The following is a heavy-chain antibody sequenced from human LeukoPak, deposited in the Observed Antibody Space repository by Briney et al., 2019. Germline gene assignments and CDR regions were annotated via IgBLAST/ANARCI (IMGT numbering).Heavy chain of an antibody. D-gene: IGHD4-23*01. V-gene: IGHV5-51*01. CDR1: GYSFINYW. CDR3: ARTGGLRWHAFDI. J-gene: IGHJ3*02. Sequence: GGPLNFSCQGSGYSFINYWIGWVRQLPGKGLEWMGIIYPGDSETRYSPSFQGQVTISADKYISTAYLQWSSLKASDTAMYYCARTGGLRWHAFDIWGQGTMVTVSS. CDR2: IYPGDSET.